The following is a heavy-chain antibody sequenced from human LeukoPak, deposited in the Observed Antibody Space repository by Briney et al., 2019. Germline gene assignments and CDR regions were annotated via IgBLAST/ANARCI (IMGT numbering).Heavy chain of an antibody. J-gene: IGHJ4*02. V-gene: IGHV5-51*01. D-gene: IGHD4-17*01. CDR3: ARALRTGQGDYVPVL. CDR1: GYKFTNYW. Sequence: GESLKISCKASGYKFTNYWIGWVRPMPGKGLEWMTIIYPDDSETRYSPSVQGQVTISADKSIATMYLQWSSLKASDTAMYYCARALRTGQGDYVPVLWGQGTLVIVSS. CDR2: IYPDDSET.